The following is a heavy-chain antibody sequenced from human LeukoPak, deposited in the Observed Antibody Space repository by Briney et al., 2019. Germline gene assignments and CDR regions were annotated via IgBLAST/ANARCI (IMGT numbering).Heavy chain of an antibody. V-gene: IGHV3-7*01. J-gene: IGHJ4*02. CDR3: ARVTGRNYYFDS. Sequence: PGGSLRLSCAASGFTFSSYWMSWVRQAPGKGLEWVANIKEDGSEKYYVDSVKGRFTIPRDNAENSLYLQMNSLRAEDMAVYYCARVTGRNYYFDSWGQGTLVTVSP. D-gene: IGHD5-24*01. CDR2: IKEDGSEK. CDR1: GFTFSSYW.